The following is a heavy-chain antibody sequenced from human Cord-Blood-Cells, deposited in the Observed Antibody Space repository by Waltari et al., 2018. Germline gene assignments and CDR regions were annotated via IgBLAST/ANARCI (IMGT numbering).Heavy chain of an antibody. D-gene: IGHD6-25*01. CDR1: GGSFSGYY. Sequence: QVQLQQWGAGLLKPSETLSLTCAVYGGSFSGYYWSWIRQPPGKGLEWIGEINHSGSTNYTPSLKSRVTISVDTSKNQFSLKLSSVTAADTAVYYCASNRLYYYYGMDVWGQGTTVTVSS. J-gene: IGHJ6*02. V-gene: IGHV4-34*01. CDR3: ASNRLYYYYGMDV. CDR2: INHSGST.